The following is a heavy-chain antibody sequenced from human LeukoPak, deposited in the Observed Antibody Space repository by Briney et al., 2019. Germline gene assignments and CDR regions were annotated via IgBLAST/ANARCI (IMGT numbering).Heavy chain of an antibody. V-gene: IGHV4-34*01. Sequence: PSETLSLTCAVYGGPFSGYYWTWIRQPPGKGLEWIGEISHSGSTNYNPSLKSRVAISVDTSKNQFSLKLSSVTAADTAVYYCARDRSSSSWYPYYFDYWGQGTLVTVSS. CDR1: GGPFSGYY. D-gene: IGHD6-13*01. CDR3: ARDRSSSSWYPYYFDY. CDR2: ISHSGST. J-gene: IGHJ4*02.